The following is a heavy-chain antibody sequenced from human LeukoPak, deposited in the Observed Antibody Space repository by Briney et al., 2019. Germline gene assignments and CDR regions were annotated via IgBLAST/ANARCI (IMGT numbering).Heavy chain of an antibody. D-gene: IGHD6-19*01. J-gene: IGHJ4*02. CDR1: GGSISTGGYY. CDR3: ARLFGLVPGDY. CDR2: IYYSGST. V-gene: IGHV4-31*03. Sequence: KSSETLSLTCTVSGGSISTGGYYWSWIRQHPGKGLEWIACIYYSGSTYYNPSLKSRITISVDTSKNQFSLKLSSVTAADTAVYYCARLFGLVPGDYWGQGTLVTVSS.